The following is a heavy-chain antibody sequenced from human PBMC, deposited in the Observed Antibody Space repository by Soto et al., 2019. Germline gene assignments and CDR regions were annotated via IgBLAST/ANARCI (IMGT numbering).Heavy chain of an antibody. J-gene: IGHJ4*02. D-gene: IGHD3-22*01. V-gene: IGHV3-74*01. Sequence: PGGSLRLSCAASGFTFSSYWMHWVRQAPGKGLVWVSRINSDGSSTSYADSVKGRFTISRDNAKNTLYLQMNSLRAEDTAVYYCARGPIYYYDSSDPFDYWGQGTLVTVSS. CDR2: INSDGSST. CDR1: GFTFSSYW. CDR3: ARGPIYYYDSSDPFDY.